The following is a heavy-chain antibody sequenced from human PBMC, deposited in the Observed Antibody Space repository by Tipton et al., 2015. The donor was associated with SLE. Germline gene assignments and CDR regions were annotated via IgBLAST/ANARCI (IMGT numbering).Heavy chain of an antibody. V-gene: IGHV1-3*01. Sequence: QLVQSGAEVKKPGASVKVFCKASGYTFTNYAVHWVRQAPGQRLEWMGWINAGSGNTRYSQRFQGRISVSRDTSTSTAYMELRSLRSDDTAIYYCARVRVDTAMGVFDFWGQGTLVTVSS. D-gene: IGHD5-18*01. J-gene: IGHJ4*02. CDR3: ARVRVDTAMGVFDF. CDR2: INAGSGNT. CDR1: GYTFTNYA.